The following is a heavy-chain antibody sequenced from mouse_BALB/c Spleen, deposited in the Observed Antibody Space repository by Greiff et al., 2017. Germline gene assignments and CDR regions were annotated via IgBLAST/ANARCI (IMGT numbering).Heavy chain of an antibody. CDR2: ISSGGSYT. V-gene: IGHV5-6*01. J-gene: IGHJ2*01. Sequence: EVQVVESGGDLVKPGGSLKLSCAASGFTFSSYGMSWVRQTPDKRLEWVATISSGGSYTYYPDSVKGRFTISRDNAKNTLYLQMSSLKSEDTAMYYCARQNPHYFDYWGQGTTLTVSS. CDR3: ARQNPHYFDY. CDR1: GFTFSSYG.